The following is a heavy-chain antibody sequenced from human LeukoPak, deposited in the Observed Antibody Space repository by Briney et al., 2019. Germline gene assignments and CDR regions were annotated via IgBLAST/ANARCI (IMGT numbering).Heavy chain of an antibody. CDR1: GGSISSYY. D-gene: IGHD4-23*01. CDR3: ARAYSGGGNYYYYYYMDV. Sequence: SETLSLTCTVSGGSISSYYWSWIRQPPGKGLEWIGYIYYSGSTNYNPSLKSRVTISVDTSKNQFSLKLSSVTAADTAVYYCARAYSGGGNYYYYYYMDVWGKGTTVTVSS. V-gene: IGHV4-59*01. J-gene: IGHJ6*03. CDR2: IYYSGST.